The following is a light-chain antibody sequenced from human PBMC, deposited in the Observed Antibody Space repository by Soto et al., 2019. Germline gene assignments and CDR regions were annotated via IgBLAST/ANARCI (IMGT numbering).Light chain of an antibody. V-gene: IGKV1-33*01. J-gene: IGKJ5*01. CDR3: QQYDNLPIT. Sequence: DIQMTQSPSSLSASVGDRVTSTCQASQDISNYLNCYQQKPGKAPKLLIYDASNLETGVPSRFSGSGSGTDFTFTISSLQPEDIATYYCQQYDNLPITFGQGTRLEIK. CDR1: QDISNY. CDR2: DAS.